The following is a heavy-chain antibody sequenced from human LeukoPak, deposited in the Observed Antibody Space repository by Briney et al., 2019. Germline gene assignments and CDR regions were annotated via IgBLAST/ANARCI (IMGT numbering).Heavy chain of an antibody. CDR3: ARGNSGYDSSYYFDY. V-gene: IGHV3-30-3*01. Sequence: SGGSLRLSCAASGFTFSSYAMHWVRQAPGKGLEWVAVISYDGSNKYYADSVKGRFTISRDNSKNTLYLQMNSLRAEDTAVYYCARGNSGYDSSYYFDYWGQGTLVTVSS. CDR2: ISYDGSNK. CDR1: GFTFSSYA. J-gene: IGHJ4*02. D-gene: IGHD5-12*01.